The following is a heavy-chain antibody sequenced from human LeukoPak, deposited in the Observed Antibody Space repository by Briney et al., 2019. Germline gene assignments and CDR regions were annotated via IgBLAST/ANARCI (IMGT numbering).Heavy chain of an antibody. J-gene: IGHJ4*02. D-gene: IGHD6-6*01. V-gene: IGHV3-33*06. CDR3: AKGAGSSSSVLYYFDY. CDR2: IWYDGSNK. CDR1: GFTFSSYG. Sequence: GGSLRLSCAASGFTFSSYGMHWVRQAPGKGLEWVAVIWYDGSNKYYADSVKGRFTISRDNSKNTLYLQMNSLRAEDTAVYYCAKGAGSSSSVLYYFDYWGQGTLVTVSS.